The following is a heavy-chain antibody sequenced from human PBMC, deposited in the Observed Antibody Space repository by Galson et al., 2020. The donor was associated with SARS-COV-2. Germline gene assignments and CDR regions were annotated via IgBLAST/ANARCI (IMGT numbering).Heavy chain of an antibody. V-gene: IGHV3-30*01. CDR1: GFTFSSYA. J-gene: IGHJ4*02. CDR3: ARTYSGSYYRGVDY. D-gene: IGHD1-26*01. Sequence: GGSLRLSCAASGFTFSSYAMHWVRQAPGKGLEWVAVISYDGSNKYYADSVKGRFTISRDNSKNTLYLQMNSLRAEDTAVYYCARTYSGSYYRGVDYWGQGTLVTVSS. CDR2: ISYDGSNK.